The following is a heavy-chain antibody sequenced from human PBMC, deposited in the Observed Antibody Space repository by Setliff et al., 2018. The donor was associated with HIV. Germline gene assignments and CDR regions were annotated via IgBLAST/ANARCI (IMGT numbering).Heavy chain of an antibody. CDR2: INPNSGGT. CDR1: GYTFSDYY. D-gene: IGHD6-13*01. Sequence: ASVKVSCKASGYTFSDYYMHRVRQAPGQGLEWMGWINPNSGGTNYAQKFQGRVNMTRDTSISTTYMELSRLRSDDTAVYYCARDPGYKSTWYGVFDIWGQGTMVTVSS. J-gene: IGHJ3*02. V-gene: IGHV1-2*02. CDR3: ARDPGYKSTWYGVFDI.